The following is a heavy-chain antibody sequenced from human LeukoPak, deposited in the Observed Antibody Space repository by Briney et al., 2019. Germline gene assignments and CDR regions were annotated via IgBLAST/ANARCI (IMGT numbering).Heavy chain of an antibody. CDR3: ARERVYYDGSGYKTAEYFQH. D-gene: IGHD3-22*01. Sequence: SVKVSCKGSGGTFNNYVINWVRQAPGQGLEWMGRIIPIFGTASYAQKFQGRVTITADESTSTAYMELSSLRSEDTAVYYCARERVYYDGSGYKTAEYFQHWGQGTLVTVSS. CDR1: GGTFNNYV. CDR2: IIPIFGTA. J-gene: IGHJ1*01. V-gene: IGHV1-69*13.